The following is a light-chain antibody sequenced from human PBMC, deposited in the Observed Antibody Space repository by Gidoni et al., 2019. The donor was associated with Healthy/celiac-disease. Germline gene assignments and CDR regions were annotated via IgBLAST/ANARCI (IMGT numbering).Light chain of an antibody. V-gene: IGKV2-28*01. Sequence: DIVMPQSPLSLPVTPGETASISCRSSQSLLHSNGYNYLEWYLQKPGQSPQLLIYLGSTRASGVPDRFSGSGSGTDFTLNISRVESEDFGVYYCMQALQTPLTFGGGTKVEIK. CDR3: MQALQTPLT. CDR1: QSLLHSNGYNY. J-gene: IGKJ4*01. CDR2: LGS.